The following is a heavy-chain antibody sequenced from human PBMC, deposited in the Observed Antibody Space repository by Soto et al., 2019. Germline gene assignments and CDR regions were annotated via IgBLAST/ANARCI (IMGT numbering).Heavy chain of an antibody. CDR3: ARDGYCSSTSCYGTPVDY. J-gene: IGHJ4*02. CDR1: GYTFTSYA. CDR2: INAGNGNT. D-gene: IGHD2-2*03. Sequence: ASVKVSCKASGYTFTSYAMHWVRQAPGQRLEWMGWINAGNGNTKYSQKFQGRVTITRGTSASTAYMELSSLRSEDTAVYYCARDGYCSSTSCYGTPVDYWGQGTLVTVSS. V-gene: IGHV1-3*01.